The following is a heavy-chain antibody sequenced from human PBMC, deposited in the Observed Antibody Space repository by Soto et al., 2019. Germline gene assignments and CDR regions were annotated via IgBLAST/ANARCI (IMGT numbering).Heavy chain of an antibody. CDR1: GFTFSSYS. CDR2: ISSSSSYI. J-gene: IGHJ5*02. CDR3: ARDRGSSSRPGFDP. V-gene: IGHV3-21*01. Sequence: LRLSCAASGFTFSSYSMNWVRQAPGKGLEWVSSISSSSSYIYYADSVKGRFTISRDNAKNSLYLQMNSLRAEDTAVYYCARDRGSSSRPGFDPWGQGTLVTVSS. D-gene: IGHD6-13*01.